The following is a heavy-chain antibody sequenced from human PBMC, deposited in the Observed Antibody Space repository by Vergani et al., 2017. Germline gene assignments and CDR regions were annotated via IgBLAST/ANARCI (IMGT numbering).Heavy chain of an antibody. CDR1: GGSFSGYY. D-gene: IGHD3-10*01. CDR3: ARDRGE. J-gene: IGHJ4*02. V-gene: IGHV4-34*01. CDR2: IYYSGST. Sequence: QVQLQQWGAGLLKPSETLSLTCAVYGGSFSGYYWSWIRQHPGKGLEWIGYIYYSGSTYYNPSLKSRVTISVDTSKNQFSLKLSSVTAADTAVYYCARDRGEWGQGTLVTVSS.